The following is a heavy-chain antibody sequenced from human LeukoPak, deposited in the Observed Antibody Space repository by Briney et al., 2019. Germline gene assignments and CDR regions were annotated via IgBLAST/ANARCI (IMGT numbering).Heavy chain of an antibody. Sequence: GGSLRLSCAASGFTFSSYSMNWVRQAPGKGLERVSSISSSSSYIYYADSVKGRFTISRDNAKNSLYLQMNSLRAQDTAVYYCARDGYSNVNYYYYYYMDVWGKGTTVTVSS. D-gene: IGHD4-11*01. CDR3: ARDGYSNVNYYYYYYMDV. V-gene: IGHV3-21*01. CDR2: ISSSSSYI. J-gene: IGHJ6*03. CDR1: GFTFSSYS.